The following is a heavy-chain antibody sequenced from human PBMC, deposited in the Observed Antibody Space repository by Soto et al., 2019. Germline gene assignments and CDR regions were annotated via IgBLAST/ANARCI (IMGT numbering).Heavy chain of an antibody. J-gene: IGHJ6*02. CDR3: AQEYSSSSLYYYYGMDV. CDR2: ISGSGGST. D-gene: IGHD6-6*01. V-gene: IGHV3-23*01. CDR1: GFTFSSYA. Sequence: GGSLRLSCAASGFTFSSYAMSWVRQAPGKGLEWVSAISGSGGSTYYADSVKGRFTISRDNSKNTLYLQMNSLRAEDTAVYYCAQEYSSSSLYYYYGMDVWGQGTTVTVSS.